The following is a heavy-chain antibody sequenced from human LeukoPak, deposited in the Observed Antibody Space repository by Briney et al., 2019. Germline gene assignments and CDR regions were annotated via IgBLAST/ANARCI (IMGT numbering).Heavy chain of an antibody. CDR1: GGSISSGGYS. D-gene: IGHD3-22*01. CDR3: ARDRNYYDSSGYYFAN. Sequence: SQTLSLTCAVSGGSISSGGYSWSWIRQPPGKGLEWIGYIYHSGSTYYNPSLKSRVTISVDRSKNQFSLKLNSVTAADTAVYYCARDRNYYDSSGYYFANWGQGTLVTVSS. CDR2: IYHSGST. J-gene: IGHJ4*02. V-gene: IGHV4-30-2*01.